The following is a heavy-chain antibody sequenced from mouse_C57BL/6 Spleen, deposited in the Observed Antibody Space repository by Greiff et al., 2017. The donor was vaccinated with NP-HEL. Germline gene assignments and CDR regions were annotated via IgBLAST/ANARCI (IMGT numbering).Heavy chain of an antibody. CDR1: GYSFTGYY. Sequence: VQLKESGPELVKPGASVKISCKASGYSFTGYYMNWVKQSPEKSLEWIGEINPSTGGTTYNQKFKAKATLTVDKSSSTAYMQLKSLTSEDSAVYYCARWEGDYDRAWFADWGQGTLVTVSA. CDR3: ARWEGDYDRAWFAD. D-gene: IGHD2-13*01. J-gene: IGHJ3*01. CDR2: INPSTGGT. V-gene: IGHV1-42*01.